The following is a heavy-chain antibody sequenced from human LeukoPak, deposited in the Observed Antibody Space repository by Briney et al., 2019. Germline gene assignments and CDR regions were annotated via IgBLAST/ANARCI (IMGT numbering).Heavy chain of an antibody. Sequence: HSGGSLRLSCAASGFTVSSNYMSWVRQAPGKGLEWVSVIYSGGSTYYADSVKGRFTISRDNSKNTLYLQMNSLRAEDTAVYYCARDSADYGGNSGSYWGQGTLVTVSP. CDR1: GFTVSSNY. D-gene: IGHD4-23*01. CDR2: IYSGGST. CDR3: ARDSADYGGNSGSY. V-gene: IGHV3-53*01. J-gene: IGHJ4*02.